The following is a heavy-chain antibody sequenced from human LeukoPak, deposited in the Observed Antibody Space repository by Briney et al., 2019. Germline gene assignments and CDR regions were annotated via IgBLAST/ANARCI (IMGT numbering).Heavy chain of an antibody. D-gene: IGHD3-3*01. CDR1: GFTFSDYY. J-gene: IGHJ6*03. CDR3: AREARGERFLEWFLAENRMDV. CDR2: ISSSGSTI. Sequence: GGSLRLSCAASGFTFSDYYMSWIRQAPGKGLEWVSYISSSGSTIYYADSVKGRFTISRDNAKNSLYLQMNSLRAEDTAVYYCAREARGERFLEWFLAENRMDVWGKGATVTVSS. V-gene: IGHV3-11*01.